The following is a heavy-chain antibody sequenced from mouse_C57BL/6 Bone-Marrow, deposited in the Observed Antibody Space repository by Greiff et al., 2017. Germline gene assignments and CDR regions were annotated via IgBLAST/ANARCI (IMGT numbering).Heavy chain of an antibody. CDR3: ARSGDVGGTDY. J-gene: IGHJ2*01. D-gene: IGHD3-1*01. Sequence: QVQLQQSGAELVRPGASVKLSCKASGYTFTDYYINWVKQRPGQGLEWIARIYPGSGNTYYNEKFKCKATLTAEKSSSTAYMQLSSLTSEDSAVYFCARSGDVGGTDYWGQGTTLTVSS. CDR1: GYTFTDYY. V-gene: IGHV1-76*01. CDR2: IYPGSGNT.